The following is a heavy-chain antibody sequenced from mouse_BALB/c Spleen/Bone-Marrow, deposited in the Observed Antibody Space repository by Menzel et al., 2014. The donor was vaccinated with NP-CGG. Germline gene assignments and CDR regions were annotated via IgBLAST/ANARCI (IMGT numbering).Heavy chain of an antibody. V-gene: IGHV5-9*02. D-gene: IGHD4-1*01. CDR2: FSSGDNYT. CDR1: GFAFSSYD. J-gene: IGHJ2*01. CDR3: ARQGTGTGYFDY. Sequence: EVKLVESGGGLVKPGGSLKLSCAASGFAFSSYDMSWVRQTPEKRLEWVATFSSGDNYTYYPDSVKGRFTLSRDNARNTLYLQMTSLRPEDTAFYYCARQGTGTGYFDYWGQGTTLTVSS.